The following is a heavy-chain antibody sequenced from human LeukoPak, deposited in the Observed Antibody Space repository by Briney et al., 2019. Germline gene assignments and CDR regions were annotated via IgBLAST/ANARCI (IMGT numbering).Heavy chain of an antibody. D-gene: IGHD5-18*01. CDR1: GGSISSSSYY. J-gene: IGHJ3*02. CDR3: ARPGVGSGRYGALDI. Sequence: SETLSLTCTVSGGSISSSSYYWGWIRQPPGKGLEWIGSIYYSGSTYYNPSLKSRVTISVDTSKNQFSLKLSSVTAADTAVYYCARPGVGSGRYGALDIWGQGTMVTVSS. CDR2: IYYSGST. V-gene: IGHV4-39*07.